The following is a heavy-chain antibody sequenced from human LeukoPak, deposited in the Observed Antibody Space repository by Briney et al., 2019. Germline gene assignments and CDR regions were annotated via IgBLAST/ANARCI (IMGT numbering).Heavy chain of an antibody. CDR1: GGSISSGGYY. V-gene: IGHV4-30-2*01. Sequence: PSQTLSLTCTVSGGSISSGGYYWSWIRQPPGKGLEWIGYIYHSGSTNYNPSLKSRVTISVDKSKNQFSLKLSSVTAADTAVYYCASVYGRSSGWYTFDYWGQGTLVTVSS. D-gene: IGHD6-19*01. CDR3: ASVYGRSSGWYTFDY. CDR2: IYHSGST. J-gene: IGHJ4*02.